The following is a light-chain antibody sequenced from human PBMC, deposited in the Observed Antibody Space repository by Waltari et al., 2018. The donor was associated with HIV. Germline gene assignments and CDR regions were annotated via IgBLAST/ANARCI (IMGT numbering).Light chain of an antibody. CDR2: EVN. Sequence: QSALTQPPSASGSPGQSVTISCTGISSDVGDYNYVSWYQQHPGKAPQLMIYEVNKRPAGVPDRFCGSKAGNTASLTVAGLQAEDEADYYCSSYVGSNRVFGGGTKLTVL. J-gene: IGLJ3*02. CDR1: SSDVGDYNY. CDR3: SSYVGSNRV. V-gene: IGLV2-8*01.